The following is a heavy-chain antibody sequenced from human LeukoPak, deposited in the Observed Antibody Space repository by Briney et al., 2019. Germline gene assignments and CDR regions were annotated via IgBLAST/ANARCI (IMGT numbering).Heavy chain of an antibody. CDR3: AGGIVVVPAAIYAFDI. D-gene: IGHD2-2*02. V-gene: IGHV1-2*02. CDR2: INPNSGGT. Sequence: ASVKVSCKASGYTFTGYYMHWVRQAPGQGLEWMGWINPNSGGTNYAQKFQGRVTMTRDMSISTAYMELSRLRSDDTAVYYCAGGIVVVPAAIYAFDIWGQGTMVTVSS. CDR1: GYTFTGYY. J-gene: IGHJ3*02.